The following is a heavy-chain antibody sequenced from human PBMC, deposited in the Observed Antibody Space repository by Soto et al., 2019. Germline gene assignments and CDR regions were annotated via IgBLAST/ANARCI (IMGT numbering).Heavy chain of an antibody. CDR1: GGSFSGYY. CDR3: ARDKITGPFDY. D-gene: IGHD2-8*02. Sequence: ETLSLTCAVYGGSFSGYYWTWIRQPPGTGLEWIGEINHSGSTNYNPSLKSRVTISVDTSKNQFSLKLTSVTAADTAVYYCARDKITGPFDYWGQGTLVTVSS. CDR2: INHSGST. V-gene: IGHV4-34*01. J-gene: IGHJ4*02.